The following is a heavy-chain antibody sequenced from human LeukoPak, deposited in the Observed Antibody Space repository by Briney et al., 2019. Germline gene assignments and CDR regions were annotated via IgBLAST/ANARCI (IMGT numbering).Heavy chain of an antibody. J-gene: IGHJ6*03. V-gene: IGHV1-69*05. CDR2: IIPIFGTA. CDR3: ARDGQLPRTGPNYYYYMDV. CDR1: GGTFSSYA. D-gene: IGHD6-6*01. Sequence: GASVKVSCKASGGTFSSYAISWVRQALGQGLEWMGGIIPIFGTANYAQKFQGRVTITTDESTSTAYMELSSLRSEDTAVYYCARDGQLPRTGPNYYYYMDVWGKGTTVTVSS.